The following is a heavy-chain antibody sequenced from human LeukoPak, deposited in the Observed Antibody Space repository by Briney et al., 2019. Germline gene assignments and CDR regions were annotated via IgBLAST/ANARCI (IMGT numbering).Heavy chain of an antibody. CDR3: AREDTAMVGGYFDC. Sequence: VASVPVSCQASGGTFSSYPISWVRQAAGHELAWMGGIIPILGIAKYAQKFQGRVTITADKSTGTAYMELSSLRSEDTGVYYWAREDTAMVGGYFDCWVQGTLVSVSS. CDR1: GGTFSSYP. J-gene: IGHJ4*02. CDR2: IIPILGIA. V-gene: IGHV1-69*04. D-gene: IGHD5-18*01.